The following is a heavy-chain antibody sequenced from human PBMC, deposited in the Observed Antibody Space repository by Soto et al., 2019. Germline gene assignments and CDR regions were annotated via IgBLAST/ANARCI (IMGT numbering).Heavy chain of an antibody. J-gene: IGHJ4*02. CDR2: VSGTSKYT. V-gene: IGHV3-11*05. D-gene: IGHD2-2*01. Sequence: QVQLVESGGGLVKPGGSLRLSCAASGFTFSDYYMSWIRQAPGKGLEWVSYVSGTSKYTNYADSVKGRFTLSRDNAKNSLYLKMDSLRAEDTAVYYCAGARTSGSSWPFDYWGQGTLVTVSS. CDR3: AGARTSGSSWPFDY. CDR1: GFTFSDYY.